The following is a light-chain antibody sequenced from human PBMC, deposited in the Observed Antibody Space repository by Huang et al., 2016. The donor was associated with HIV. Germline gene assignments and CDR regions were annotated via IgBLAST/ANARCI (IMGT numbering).Light chain of an antibody. CDR1: QAVTHNY. J-gene: IGKJ2*03. Sequence: IVLTQSPDTLSFSPGERATLSCRASQAVTHNYLAWYQQRPGQAPRLLIYGASTRATGSPDRFSGSGSGTDFTLTSSRLEPKDFVVYYCQQFGSSPPYSFGQGTKLEIK. CDR2: GAS. V-gene: IGKV3-20*01. CDR3: QQFGSSPPYS.